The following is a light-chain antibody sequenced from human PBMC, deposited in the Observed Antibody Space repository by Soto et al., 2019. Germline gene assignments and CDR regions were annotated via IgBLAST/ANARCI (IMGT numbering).Light chain of an antibody. CDR3: SSYTSSSTVGI. CDR1: SSDIGDYNY. Sequence: QSVLTQPASVSGSPGQSITISCTGSSSDIGDYNYVSWYQQCPGKAPRLVIYDVNNRPSGVSNRFSGSKSGNTASLTISGLQAEDEADYYCSSYTSSSTVGIFGGGTKLTVL. CDR2: DVN. V-gene: IGLV2-14*01. J-gene: IGLJ2*01.